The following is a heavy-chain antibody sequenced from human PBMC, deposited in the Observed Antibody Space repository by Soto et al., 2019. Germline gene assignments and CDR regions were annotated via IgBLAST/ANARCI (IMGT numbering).Heavy chain of an antibody. CDR2: ISAYNGNT. Sequence: ASVKVSCKASGYTFTSYCISWVRQAPGQGLEWMGWISAYNGNTNYAQKLQGRVTMTTDTSTSTAYMELRSLRSDDTAVYYCARRLVDHYDFWSGYDFDYWGQGTLVTVS. D-gene: IGHD3-3*01. CDR3: ARRLVDHYDFWSGYDFDY. CDR1: GYTFTSYC. V-gene: IGHV1-18*04. J-gene: IGHJ4*02.